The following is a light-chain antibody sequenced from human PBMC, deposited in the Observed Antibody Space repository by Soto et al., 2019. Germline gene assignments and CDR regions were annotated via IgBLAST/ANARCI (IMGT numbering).Light chain of an antibody. J-gene: IGLJ2*01. CDR3: SSYTSSSTVI. CDR2: DVR. CDR1: SSDVGGYNY. Sequence: QSALTQPASVSGSPGQSITISCTGTSSDVGGYNYISWYQQHPGKAPKIIIYDVRNRPSGVSSRFSGSRSGNTASLTISGLQAEDDADYYCSSYTSSSTVIFGGGTKLTVL. V-gene: IGLV2-14*01.